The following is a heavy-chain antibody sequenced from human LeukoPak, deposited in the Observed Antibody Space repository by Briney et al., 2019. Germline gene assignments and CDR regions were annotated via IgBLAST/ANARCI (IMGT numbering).Heavy chain of an antibody. J-gene: IGHJ4*02. CDR3: ARDPTRPYCSGGSCYSSKLSFYY. D-gene: IGHD2-15*01. Sequence: PGGSLRLSCAASGFTFSTYAMNWVRQAPGKALEWVSSINSSSSYVYYADSVKGRFTISRDNAKNSLYLQMNSLRAEDTAVYYCARDPTRPYCSGGSCYSSKLSFYYWGQVTLVTVSS. V-gene: IGHV3-21*01. CDR2: INSSSSYV. CDR1: GFTFSTYA.